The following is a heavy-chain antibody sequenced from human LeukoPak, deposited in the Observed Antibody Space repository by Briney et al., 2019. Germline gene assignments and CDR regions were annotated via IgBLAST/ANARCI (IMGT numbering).Heavy chain of an antibody. V-gene: IGHV3-43*02. CDR2: ITGDGSRT. CDR3: VKDQPVLSH. CDR1: GFTFDDCT. D-gene: IGHD3-16*02. J-gene: IGHJ4*02. Sequence: PGGSLRLSCAASGFTFDDCTMHWVRLTPGRGLEWVSLITGDGSRTYSTNSLKGRFTISRDNGKNSLYLQIISLTTDDSGLYYCVKDQPVLSHWGQGTLVTVSS.